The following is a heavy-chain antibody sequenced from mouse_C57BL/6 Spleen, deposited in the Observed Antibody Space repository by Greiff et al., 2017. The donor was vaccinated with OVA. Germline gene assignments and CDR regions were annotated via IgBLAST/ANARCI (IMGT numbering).Heavy chain of an antibody. CDR2: IDPSDSET. V-gene: IGHV1-52*01. CDR1: GYTFTSYW. J-gene: IGHJ3*01. Sequence: QVQLQQPGAELVRPGSSVKLSCKASGYTFTSYWLHWVKQRPIQGLEWIGNIDPSDSETHYNQKFKDKATLTVDKSSSTAYMQLSSLTSEDSAVYYCARGGPAWFAYWGQGTLVTVSA. CDR3: ARGGPAWFAY.